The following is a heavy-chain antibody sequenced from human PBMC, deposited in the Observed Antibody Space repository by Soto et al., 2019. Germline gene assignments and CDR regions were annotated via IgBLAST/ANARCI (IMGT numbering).Heavy chain of an antibody. CDR1: GGTFSSYT. V-gene: IGHV1-69*08. CDR3: ARDLTGARGDYFDY. Sequence: QVQLVQSGAEVKKPGSSVKVSCKASGGTFSSYTISWVRQAPGQGLEWMGRIIPILGIANYAQKFQGRVTITADKSTSTAYMELSSLSSEDTAVYYCARDLTGARGDYFDYWGQGTLVTVSS. CDR2: IIPILGIA. J-gene: IGHJ4*02. D-gene: IGHD3-10*01.